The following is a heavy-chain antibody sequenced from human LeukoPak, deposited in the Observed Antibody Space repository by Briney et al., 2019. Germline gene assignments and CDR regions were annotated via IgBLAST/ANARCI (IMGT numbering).Heavy chain of an antibody. CDR3: ARQYYEILTDPNYFDS. CDR1: GYSSSNYW. V-gene: IGHV5-51*01. D-gene: IGHD3-9*01. CDR2: IYPGASDT. J-gene: IGHJ4*02. Sequence: GESLKISCKGSGYSSSNYWIGWVRQMPGKGLEWMGIIYPGASDTRYSPPFQGQVTMSADKSISTAYLQWSSLKASDTAMYYCARQYYEILTDPNYFDSWGQGTLVTVSS.